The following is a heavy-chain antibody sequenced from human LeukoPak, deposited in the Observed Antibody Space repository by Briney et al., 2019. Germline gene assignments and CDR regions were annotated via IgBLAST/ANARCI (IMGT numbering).Heavy chain of an antibody. D-gene: IGHD4-23*01. CDR1: GYPLGRSYF. CDR3: ARYDSRGSASTRFDS. Sequence: PSETLSLTCAVSGYPLGRSYFWGWVRQPPGKRLEWIGRIYGSESTTYNPSLMNRVAISADTSRNHLSLQLTSATAADTAVYYCARYDSRGSASTRFDSWGQGILVTISS. CDR2: IYGSEST. V-gene: IGHV4-38-2*01. J-gene: IGHJ5*01.